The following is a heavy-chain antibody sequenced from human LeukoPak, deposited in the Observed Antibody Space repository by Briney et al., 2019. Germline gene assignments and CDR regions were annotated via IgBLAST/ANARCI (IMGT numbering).Heavy chain of an antibody. Sequence: PGGSLRLSCAASGLTFSDYAMSWVRQAPGKGLEWVSGISASGNSRYFADFVKGRLTISRDNSKNTLSLQMDSLRAEDTAIYFCAKVGGTYYQLLYPTFDNWGQGALVTVSS. J-gene: IGHJ4*02. CDR1: GLTFSDYA. CDR3: AKVGGTYYQLLYPTFDN. D-gene: IGHD1-26*01. CDR2: ISASGNSR. V-gene: IGHV3-23*01.